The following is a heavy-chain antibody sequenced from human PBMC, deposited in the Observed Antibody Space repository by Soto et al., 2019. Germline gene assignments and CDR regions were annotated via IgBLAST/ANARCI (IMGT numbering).Heavy chain of an antibody. CDR2: SNHSGST. V-gene: IGHV4-34*01. D-gene: IGHD4-4*01. Sequence: QVQLQQWGAGLLKPSETLSLTCAVYGGSFSGYYGSWIRQPPGTGLEWIGESNHSGSTNYNPSLKSRVTQSVDTSKNQFSLKLSSVTAADTAVYCWARDAPVTPFDYWGQGTLVTVSS. J-gene: IGHJ4*02. CDR1: GGSFSGYY. CDR3: ARDAPVTPFDY.